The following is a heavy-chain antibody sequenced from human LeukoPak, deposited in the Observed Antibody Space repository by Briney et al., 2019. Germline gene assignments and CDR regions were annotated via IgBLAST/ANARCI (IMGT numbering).Heavy chain of an antibody. Sequence: GGSLRLSCAASGFTFSNAWMSWVRQAPGKGLEWVGRIKSKTDGGTTDYAAPVKGRFTISRDDSKNTLYLQMNSLKTEDTAVYYCTTDEPYCGGDCWRDAFDIWGQGTMVTVSS. CDR2: IKSKTDGGTT. J-gene: IGHJ3*02. D-gene: IGHD2-21*02. CDR3: TTDEPYCGGDCWRDAFDI. CDR1: GFTFSNAW. V-gene: IGHV3-15*01.